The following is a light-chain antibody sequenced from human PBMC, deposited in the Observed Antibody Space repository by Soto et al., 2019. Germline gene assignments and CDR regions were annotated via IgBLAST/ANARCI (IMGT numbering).Light chain of an antibody. CDR2: EVN. V-gene: IGLV2-23*02. J-gene: IGLJ1*01. CDR1: SRDIGTYNL. Sequence: QSVLTQPASVSGSPGQSITISCTGTSRDIGTYNLVSWYQQHPGKAPKLMIYEVNKRPSGVSDRFSGSKSGNTASLTISGLQAEDEADYYCCSYAGSSTLYVCGTGTKVTVL. CDR3: CSYAGSSTLYV.